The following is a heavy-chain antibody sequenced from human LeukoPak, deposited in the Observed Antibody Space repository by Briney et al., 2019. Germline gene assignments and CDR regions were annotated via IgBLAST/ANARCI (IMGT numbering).Heavy chain of an antibody. CDR3: ARVRRDGYNSPDY. CDR1: GGSITSYY. J-gene: IGHJ4*02. Sequence: SETLSLTCTVSGGSITSYYWSWIRQPPGKGLECIGYIYYSRTTYYNPSLKSRVTISVDTSKNQFSLKLSSVTAADTAVYYCARVRRDGYNSPDYWGQGTLVTVSS. CDR2: IYYSRTT. D-gene: IGHD5-24*01. V-gene: IGHV4-59*01.